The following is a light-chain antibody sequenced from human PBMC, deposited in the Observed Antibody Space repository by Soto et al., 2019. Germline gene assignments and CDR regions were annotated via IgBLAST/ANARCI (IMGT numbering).Light chain of an antibody. CDR1: SSNIEENS. CDR3: CSYADTYTYL. J-gene: IGLJ1*01. Sequence: QSVLTQPPSASGTPGQRVAISCSGSSSNIEENSVTWYQRLPGAAPRVLIYNNYQRPSGVPDRFSGSKSGNTASLTISGLQPEDEADYYCCSYADTYTYLFGPGTKLTVL. V-gene: IGLV1-44*01. CDR2: NNY.